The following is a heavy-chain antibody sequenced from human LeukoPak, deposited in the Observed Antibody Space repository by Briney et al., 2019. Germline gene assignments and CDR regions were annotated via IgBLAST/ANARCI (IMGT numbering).Heavy chain of an antibody. CDR3: ARDDFWSDYGYYFDY. CDR1: GGTFSSYA. CDR2: IIPIFGTA. J-gene: IGHJ4*02. V-gene: IGHV1-69*05. Sequence: SVKVSCKASGGTFSSYAISWVRQAPGHGLEWMGRIIPIFGTANYAQKFQGRVTITTDESTSTAYMELSSLRSEDTAVYYCARDDFWSDYGYYFDYWGQGTLVTVSS. D-gene: IGHD3-3*01.